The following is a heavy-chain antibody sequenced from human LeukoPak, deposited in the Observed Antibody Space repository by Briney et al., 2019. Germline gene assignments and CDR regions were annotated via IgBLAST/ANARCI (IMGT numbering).Heavy chain of an antibody. CDR3: ARYIVVVPAAKYYFDY. D-gene: IGHD2-2*01. Sequence: GGSLRLSCAASGFTFSRYWMSWVRQAPRKGLEWVANIKQDGSEKYYVDSVKGRFTISRDNAKNSLYLQMNSLRAEDTAVYYCARYIVVVPAAKYYFDYWGQGTLVTVSS. V-gene: IGHV3-7*01. CDR2: IKQDGSEK. J-gene: IGHJ4*02. CDR1: GFTFSRYW.